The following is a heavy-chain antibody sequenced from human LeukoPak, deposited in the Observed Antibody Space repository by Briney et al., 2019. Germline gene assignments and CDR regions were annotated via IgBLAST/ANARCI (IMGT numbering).Heavy chain of an antibody. CDR3: AKDFRIGYSAHFDY. D-gene: IGHD2-21*01. V-gene: IGHV3-23*01. CDR2: IYENGGTT. Sequence: GGSLRLSCVGSGFTFRSHAMSWVRQAPGRGLEFVSGIYENGGTTYYADSVKGRFSISRDNSKNTLYLQMDSLRGEDTAAYYCAKDFRIGYSAHFDYWGQGALVTVSS. J-gene: IGHJ4*02. CDR1: GFTFRSHA.